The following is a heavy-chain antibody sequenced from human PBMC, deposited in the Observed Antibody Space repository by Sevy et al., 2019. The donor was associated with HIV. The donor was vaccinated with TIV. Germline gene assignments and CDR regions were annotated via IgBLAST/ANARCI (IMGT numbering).Heavy chain of an antibody. CDR1: GFTFSSYA. CDR2: ISYDGRNK. V-gene: IGHV3-30*04. D-gene: IGHD2-15*01. CDR3: ARDFMVEYYMDV. Sequence: GGSLRLSCAASGFTFSSYAMHWVRQAPGKGLEWVAVISYDGRNKYYEDSVKGPFTISRDNSKNTLYLQMNSLRAEDTAVYYCARDFMVEYYMDVWGKGTTVTVSS. J-gene: IGHJ6*03.